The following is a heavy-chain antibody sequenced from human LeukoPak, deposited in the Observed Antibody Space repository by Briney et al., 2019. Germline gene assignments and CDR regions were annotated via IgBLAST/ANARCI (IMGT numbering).Heavy chain of an antibody. CDR1: GFTLSSLA. CDR3: AREAYSSSSVDY. Sequence: PGGSLRLSCAASGFTLSSLAMHWVRQAPGKGLEWVSYISSSGSTIYYADSVKGRFTISRDNAKNSLYLQMNSLRAEDTAVYYCAREAYSSSSVDYWGQGTLVTVSS. V-gene: IGHV3-48*03. CDR2: ISSSGSTI. D-gene: IGHD6-6*01. J-gene: IGHJ4*02.